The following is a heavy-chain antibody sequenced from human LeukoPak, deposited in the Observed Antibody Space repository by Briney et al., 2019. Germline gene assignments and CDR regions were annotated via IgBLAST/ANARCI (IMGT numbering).Heavy chain of an antibody. J-gene: IGHJ4*02. CDR1: GFNFNTYF. CDR2: IDTDGKTT. CDR3: VRDKDGYNF. D-gene: IGHD5-24*01. V-gene: IGHV3-74*01. Sequence: GGSLRLSCAASGFNFNTYFMHWVRQVPGKGLVWVSRIDTDGKTTTYADSVKGRFTVSRDNAKNTVYLQMNSLRAEDTAVYYGVRDKDGYNFWGQGTLVSVSS.